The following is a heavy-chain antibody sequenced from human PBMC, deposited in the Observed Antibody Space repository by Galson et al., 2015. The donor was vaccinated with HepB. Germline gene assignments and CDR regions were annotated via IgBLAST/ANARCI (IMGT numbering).Heavy chain of an antibody. D-gene: IGHD2-8*02. CDR1: GYTFTSYA. CDR3: ARASRGGYCTGGVCQVPYGDYSH. Sequence: SVKVSCKASGYTFTSYAMNWVRQAPGQGLEWMGWINTNTGNPTYAQGFTGRFVFSLDTSVSTAYLQISSLKAEDTAVYYCARASRGGYCTGGVCQVPYGDYSHWGQGTLVTVSS. J-gene: IGHJ4*02. CDR2: INTNTGNP. V-gene: IGHV7-4-1*02.